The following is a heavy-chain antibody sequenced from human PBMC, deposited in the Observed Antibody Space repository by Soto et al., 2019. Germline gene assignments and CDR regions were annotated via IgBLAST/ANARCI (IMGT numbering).Heavy chain of an antibody. CDR1: GATFTYHT. J-gene: IGHJ5*02. CDR3: ARDRWSSTSCYRWFDP. Sequence: AVKVSCKASGATFTYHTVSWVRQSPGQGLEWMGGIIPLSNITTYAQKFQGRVTITADESTSTAYLELRSLTSDDTAVYFCARDRWSSTSCYRWFDPWGQGTLVTVSS. D-gene: IGHD2-2*02. V-gene: IGHV1-69*13. CDR2: IIPLSNIT.